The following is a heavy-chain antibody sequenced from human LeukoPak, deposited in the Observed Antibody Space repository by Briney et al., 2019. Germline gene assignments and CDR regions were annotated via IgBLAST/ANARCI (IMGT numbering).Heavy chain of an antibody. V-gene: IGHV1-2*02. CDR1: GYTFTGYY. D-gene: IGHD6-19*01. J-gene: IGHJ4*02. CDR3: ARNFGSGWSGSADY. Sequence: ASVKVSCKASGYTFTGYYMHWVRQAPGQGLEWMGWINPNSGGTNYAQKFQGRVTMTRDTSISTAYMELSRLRSDDTAVYYCARNFGSGWSGSADYWGQGTLVTVSS. CDR2: INPNSGGT.